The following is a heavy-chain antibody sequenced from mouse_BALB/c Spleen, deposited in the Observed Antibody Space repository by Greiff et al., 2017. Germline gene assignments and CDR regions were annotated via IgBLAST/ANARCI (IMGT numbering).Heavy chain of an antibody. Sequence: QVHVKQSGAELVKPGASVKLSCKASGYTFTSYYMYWVKQRPGQGLEWIGGINPRNGGTNFNEKFKSKATLTVDKSSSTAYMQLSSLTSEDSAVYYCTRRLLGWYFDVWGAGTTVTVSS. D-gene: IGHD2-3*01. CDR3: TRRLLGWYFDV. V-gene: IGHV1S81*02. J-gene: IGHJ1*01. CDR1: GYTFTSYY. CDR2: INPRNGGT.